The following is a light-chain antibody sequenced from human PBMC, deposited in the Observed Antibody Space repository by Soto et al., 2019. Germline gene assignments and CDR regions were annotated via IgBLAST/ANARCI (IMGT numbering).Light chain of an antibody. J-gene: IGKJ1*01. CDR2: LAS. CDR3: MQLLQTPWT. V-gene: IGKV2-28*01. Sequence: EPASISCRSSQSLLQRDGNNHLDWYLQKPGQSPQLLISLASNRASGVPERFSGGGTGTDFTLKISRAEAEDVGIYYCMQLLQTPWTFGQGTKVDIK. CDR1: QSLLQRDGNNH.